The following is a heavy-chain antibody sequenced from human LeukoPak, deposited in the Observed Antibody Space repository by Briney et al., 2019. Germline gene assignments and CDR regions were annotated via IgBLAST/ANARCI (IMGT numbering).Heavy chain of an antibody. Sequence: ASVKVSCKASGFTFTSSAVQWVRQARGQRLEWIGWIVVGSGNTNYAQKFQGRVTITADESTSTAYMELSSLRSEDTAVYYCSLGYYYYGMDVWGQGTTVTVSS. CDR1: GFTFTSSA. J-gene: IGHJ6*02. V-gene: IGHV1-58*01. CDR2: IVVGSGNT. CDR3: SLGYYYYGMDV.